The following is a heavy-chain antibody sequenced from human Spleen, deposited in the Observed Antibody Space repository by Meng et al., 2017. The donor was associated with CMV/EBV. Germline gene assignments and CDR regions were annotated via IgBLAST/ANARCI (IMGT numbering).Heavy chain of an antibody. CDR3: VRGMGTD. J-gene: IGHJ4*02. V-gene: IGHV3-74*03. CDR1: EFTFEPYW. Sequence: SLRLSCGASEFTFEPYWMHWVRQAPGKGLVWVSRINSEGNIITYADSVKGRFSISRDNAKNTLYLQMNSLRVEDTAIYYCVRGMGTDWGQGTLVTVSS. CDR2: INSEGNII.